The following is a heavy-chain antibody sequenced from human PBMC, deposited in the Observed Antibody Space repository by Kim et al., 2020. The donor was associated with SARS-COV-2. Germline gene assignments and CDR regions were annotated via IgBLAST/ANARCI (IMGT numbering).Heavy chain of an antibody. D-gene: IGHD3-22*01. Sequence: GGSLRLSCAASGFTFSSYGMHWVRQAPGKGLEWVAVIWYDGSNKYYADSVKGRFTISRDNSKNTLYLQMNSLRAEDTAVYYCARDNHYDSSGYYGYWGQGTLVTVSS. CDR3: ARDNHYDSSGYYGY. J-gene: IGHJ4*02. V-gene: IGHV3-33*01. CDR1: GFTFSSYG. CDR2: IWYDGSNK.